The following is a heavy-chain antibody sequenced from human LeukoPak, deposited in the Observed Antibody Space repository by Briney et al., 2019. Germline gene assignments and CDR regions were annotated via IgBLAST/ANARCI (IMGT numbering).Heavy chain of an antibody. CDR2: ISYDGSNK. J-gene: IGHJ4*02. CDR1: GCPFSRHG. D-gene: IGHD3-10*01. CDR3: GKDMARIYYYGSGEIDY. V-gene: IGHV3-30*18. Sequence: PGGSLRLSCAASGCPFSRHGMHWVRQVPGKGLEWLAVISYDGSNKAYADSVKGRFTISRDNSNNTLHLQMNSLRAEDTAVYYCGKDMARIYYYGSGEIDYWGQGTLVTVSS.